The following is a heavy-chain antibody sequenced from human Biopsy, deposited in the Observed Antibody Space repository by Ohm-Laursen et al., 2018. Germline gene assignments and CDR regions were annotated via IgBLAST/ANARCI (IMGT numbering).Heavy chain of an antibody. CDR2: NIPILGTG. Sequence: ASVKVSCKAPGGTFSNYGVNWVRQAPGQGLEWLGGNIPILGTGNYAQKFQDRVTVAADTSTSTATMELRSLRSDDTAVYYCASKLTGYFHHWGQGALVIVSS. V-gene: IGHV1-69*06. J-gene: IGHJ1*01. CDR1: GGTFSNYG. D-gene: IGHD3-9*01. CDR3: ASKLTGYFHH.